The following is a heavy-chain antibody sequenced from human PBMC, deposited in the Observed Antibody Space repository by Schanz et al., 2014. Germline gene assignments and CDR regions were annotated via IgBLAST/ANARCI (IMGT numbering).Heavy chain of an antibody. V-gene: IGHV3-53*01. CDR2: IYSGDNT. CDR3: ASLIGTTSAHFYGMDV. J-gene: IGHJ6*02. D-gene: IGHD1-7*01. CDR1: GFTVTSYY. Sequence: QLVESGGGLIQPGGSLSLSCAASGFTVTSYYMSLVRQAPGKGLEWVSVIYSGDNTYYADSVKGRFTISRDNSKNTVYLQMNSLRAEDTAVYFCASLIGTTSAHFYGMDVWGQGTTVTVSS.